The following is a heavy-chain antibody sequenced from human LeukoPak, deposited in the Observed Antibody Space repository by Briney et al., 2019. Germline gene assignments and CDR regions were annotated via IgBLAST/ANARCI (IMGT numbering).Heavy chain of an antibody. V-gene: IGHV4-34*01. CDR1: GGSFSGYY. CDR3: ARPYCSGGSCYVFAFDI. D-gene: IGHD2-15*01. Sequence: SETLSLTCAVYGGSFSGYYWSWIRQPPGKGLEWIGEINHSGSTNYNPSLKSRVTISVDTSKNQFSLKLSSVTAADTAVYYCARPYCSGGSCYVFAFDIWGQGTMVTVSS. CDR2: INHSGST. J-gene: IGHJ3*02.